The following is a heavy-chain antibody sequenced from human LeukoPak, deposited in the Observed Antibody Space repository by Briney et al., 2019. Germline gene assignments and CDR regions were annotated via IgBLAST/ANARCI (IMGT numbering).Heavy chain of an antibody. CDR1: GGSISSYY. V-gene: IGHV4-59*12. J-gene: IGHJ4*02. CDR2: IYYSGST. D-gene: IGHD6-6*01. Sequence: SETLSLTCTVSGGSISSYYWSWIRQPPGKGLEWIGYIYYSGSTNYNPSLKSRVTISVDTSKNQFSLKLSSVTAADTAVYYCAREVCSSSCYFDYWGQGTLVTVSS. CDR3: AREVCSSSCYFDY.